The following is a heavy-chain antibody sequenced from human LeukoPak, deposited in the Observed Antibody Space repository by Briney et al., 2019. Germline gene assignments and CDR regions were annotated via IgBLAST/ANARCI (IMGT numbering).Heavy chain of an antibody. CDR2: INSEGTST. D-gene: IGHD2-15*01. CDR3: ARLHVKFYCSGGSCYPGH. V-gene: IGHV3-74*01. CDR1: GFTFSDYW. J-gene: IGHJ4*02. Sequence: GGSLRLSCAASGFTFSDYWMHWVRQAPGKGLVWVSRINSEGTSTSYADSVRGRFTTSRDNAKNTLYLQLNSLRAEDTAVYYCARLHVKFYCSGGSCYPGHWGQGTLVTVSS.